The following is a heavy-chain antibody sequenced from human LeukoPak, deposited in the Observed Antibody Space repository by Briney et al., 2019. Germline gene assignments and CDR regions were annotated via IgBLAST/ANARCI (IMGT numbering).Heavy chain of an antibody. J-gene: IGHJ4*02. CDR1: GGTFSSYA. V-gene: IGHV1-69*05. CDR3: ARCWSSTSCYFDY. D-gene: IGHD2-2*01. Sequence: SVKVSCKASGGTFSSYAISWVRQAPGQGLEWMGGIIPIFGTANYAQKFQGRVTITTDESTSTAYMELSRLRSDDTAVYYCARCWSSTSCYFDYWGQGTLVTVSS. CDR2: IIPIFGTA.